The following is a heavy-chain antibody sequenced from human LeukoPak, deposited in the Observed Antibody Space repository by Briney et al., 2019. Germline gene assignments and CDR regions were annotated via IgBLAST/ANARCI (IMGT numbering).Heavy chain of an antibody. D-gene: IGHD3-22*01. Sequence: SETLSLTCTVSGGSISSGNYYWGWIRQPAGKGLEWIRRIYTSGSTNYNPSLKSRVTILVDTSKNQFSLKLSSVTAADTAVYYCARGLYYDSSGYYYGWFDPWGQGTLVTVSS. CDR2: IYTSGST. CDR1: GGSISSGNYY. CDR3: ARGLYYDSSGYYYGWFDP. J-gene: IGHJ5*02. V-gene: IGHV4-61*02.